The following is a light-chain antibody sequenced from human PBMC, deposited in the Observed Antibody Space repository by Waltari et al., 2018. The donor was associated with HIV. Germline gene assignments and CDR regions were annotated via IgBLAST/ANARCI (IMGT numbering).Light chain of an antibody. CDR3: LQNIRAPFA. CDR1: ESLRHSNGRNY. CDR2: LAS. V-gene: IGKV2-28*01. Sequence: DVLATQFPLSLTVSPGESASISCRATESLRHSNGRNYLDWYFQRPGHTPRLLIYLASNRASGVPDRFVGGGSGTDFTLQITRVEAADVGIYFCLQNIRAPFAFGQGT. J-gene: IGKJ2*01.